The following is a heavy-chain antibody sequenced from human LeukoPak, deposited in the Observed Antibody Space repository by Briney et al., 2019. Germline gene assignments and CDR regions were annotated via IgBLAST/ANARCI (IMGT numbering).Heavy chain of an antibody. Sequence: PGGSLRLSCAASGFTVSSNYMSWVRQAPGKELEWVSVIYSGGSTYYADSVKGRFTISRDNSKNTLYFQMNSLRAEDTAVYYCARGDYDFWSGYRDRVFDYWGQGTLVTVSS. D-gene: IGHD3-3*01. CDR1: GFTVSSNY. J-gene: IGHJ4*02. CDR2: IYSGGST. CDR3: ARGDYDFWSGYRDRVFDY. V-gene: IGHV3-66*01.